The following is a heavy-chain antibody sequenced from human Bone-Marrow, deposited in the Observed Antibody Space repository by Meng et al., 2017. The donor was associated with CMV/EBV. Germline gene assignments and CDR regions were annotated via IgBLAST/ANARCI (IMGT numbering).Heavy chain of an antibody. CDR2: FDPEDGET. CDR1: GYTLTELS. Sequence: ASVKVSCKVSGYTLTELSMHWVRQAPGKGLEWMGGFDPEDGETIYAQNFQGRVTMTEDTSTDTAYMELSSLRSEDTAVYYCARTKQYCSSTSCYPYYYYGMDVWGQGTTVTVSS. D-gene: IGHD2-2*01. J-gene: IGHJ6*02. V-gene: IGHV1-24*01. CDR3: ARTKQYCSSTSCYPYYYYGMDV.